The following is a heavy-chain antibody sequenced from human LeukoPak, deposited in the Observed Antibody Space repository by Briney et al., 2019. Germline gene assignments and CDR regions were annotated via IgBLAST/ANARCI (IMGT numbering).Heavy chain of an antibody. D-gene: IGHD5-24*01. CDR1: GYTFTSYA. Sequence: ASVKVSCTASGYTFTSYAIHWVRQAPGKGLEWMGCITPSGGTNYPQKFQGRVAITWDTSITTAYMDLSRLTSDDTAVYYCARDRYGDGFAHLDYWGQGALVTVSS. CDR2: ITPSGGT. J-gene: IGHJ4*02. CDR3: ARDRYGDGFAHLDY. V-gene: IGHV1-2*02.